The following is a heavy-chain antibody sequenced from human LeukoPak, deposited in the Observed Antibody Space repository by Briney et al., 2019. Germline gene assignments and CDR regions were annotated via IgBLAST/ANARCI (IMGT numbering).Heavy chain of an antibody. CDR1: GFTFSSYA. Sequence: GGSLRLSCAASGFTFSSYAMHWVRQAPGKGLEWVAVISYDGSNKYYADSVKGRFTFSRDNSKNTLYLQMNSLRAEDTAVYYCAKAAAASYYFDYWGQGTLVTVSS. D-gene: IGHD6-13*01. V-gene: IGHV3-30*04. CDR3: AKAAAASYYFDY. J-gene: IGHJ4*02. CDR2: ISYDGSNK.